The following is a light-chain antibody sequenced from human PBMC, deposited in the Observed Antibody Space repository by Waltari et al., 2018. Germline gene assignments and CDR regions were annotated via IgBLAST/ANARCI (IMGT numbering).Light chain of an antibody. CDR3: SSYTRSSTWV. V-gene: IGLV2-14*03. J-gene: IGLJ3*02. CDR1: SSDVGNYNY. Sequence: QSALTQPASVSGSPGQSITISCTGTSSDVGNYNYVSWYQQHPGQAPKLLIYEVTNRPSGVSNRFSGSKSGNTASLTISGLQAEYEADFYCSSYTRSSTWVFGGGTKLTVL. CDR2: EVT.